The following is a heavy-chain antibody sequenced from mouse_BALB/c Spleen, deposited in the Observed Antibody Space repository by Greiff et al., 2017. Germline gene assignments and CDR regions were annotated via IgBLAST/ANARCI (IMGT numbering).Heavy chain of an antibody. V-gene: IGHV1-4*01. CDR2: INPSSGYT. CDR1: GYTFTSYT. CDR3: ARKYGSSYVGGYFDV. D-gene: IGHD1-1*01. J-gene: IGHJ1*01. Sequence: VQGVESGAELARPGASVKMSCKASGYTFTSYTMHWVKQRPGQGLEWIGYINPSSGYTNYNQKFKDKATLTADKSSSTAYMQLSSLTSEDSAVYYCARKYGSSYVGGYFDVWGAGTTVTVSS.